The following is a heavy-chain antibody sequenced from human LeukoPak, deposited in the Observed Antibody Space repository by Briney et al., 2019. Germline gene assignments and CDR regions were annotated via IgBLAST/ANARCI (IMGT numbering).Heavy chain of an antibody. CDR3: ARDQSYSSGSADY. D-gene: IGHD6-19*01. J-gene: IGHJ4*02. CDR2: ISSSSSYI. CDR1: GFTFSSYS. Sequence: GGSLRLSCAASGFTFSSYSMNWVRQAPGKGLEWVSSISSSSSYIYYADSVKGRFTISRDNAKNSLYLQMNSLRAEDTAVYYCARDQSYSSGSADYWGQGTLVTVSS. V-gene: IGHV3-21*01.